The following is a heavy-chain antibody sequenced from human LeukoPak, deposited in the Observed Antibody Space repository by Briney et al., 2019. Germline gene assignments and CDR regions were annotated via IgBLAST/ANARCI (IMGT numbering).Heavy chain of an antibody. CDR1: GGSISSYY. V-gene: IGHV4-4*09. J-gene: IGHJ3*02. CDR2: IYTSGST. CDR3: ARAQYSGSYYFFAFDI. D-gene: IGHD1-26*01. Sequence: SETLSLTCTVSGGSISSYYWSWIRQPPGKGLEWIGYIYTSGSTNYNPSLKSRVTLSVDTSKNQFSLKLSSVTAADTAVYYCARAQYSGSYYFFAFDIWGQGTMVTVSS.